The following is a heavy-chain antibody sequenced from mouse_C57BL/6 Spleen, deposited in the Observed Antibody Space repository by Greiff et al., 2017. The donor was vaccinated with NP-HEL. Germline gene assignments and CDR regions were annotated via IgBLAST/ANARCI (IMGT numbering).Heavy chain of an antibody. CDR1: GYTFTEYT. Sequence: VQLQQSGAELVKPGASVKLSCKASGYTFTEYTIHWVKQRSGQGLEWIGWFYPGSGSINYNEKFKDKATLTTAKSSSTVYMELSRLTSEDSAVYFCGRHEGGLRRYYSMDYWGQGTSVTVSS. J-gene: IGHJ4*01. CDR3: GRHEGGLRRYYSMDY. V-gene: IGHV1-62-2*01. D-gene: IGHD2-4*01. CDR2: FYPGSGSI.